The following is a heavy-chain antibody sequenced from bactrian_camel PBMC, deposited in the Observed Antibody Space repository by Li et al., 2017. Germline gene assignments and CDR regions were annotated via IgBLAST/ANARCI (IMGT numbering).Heavy chain of an antibody. CDR2: IDSDGSNT. D-gene: IGHD2*01. CDR1: GDTKNYC. CDR3: AAEFEQAWEARSGGDCSSYEYKY. Sequence: QLVESGGGTAQTGGSLRLSCVASGDTKNYCMAWFRQAPGKEREGVAAIDSDGSNTYYADSVKGRFTISQDNAKNTLYLQMNNLKPEDTAMYYCAAEFEQAWEARSGGDCSSYEYKYWSQGTQVTVS. V-gene: IGHV3S6*01. J-gene: IGHJ4*01.